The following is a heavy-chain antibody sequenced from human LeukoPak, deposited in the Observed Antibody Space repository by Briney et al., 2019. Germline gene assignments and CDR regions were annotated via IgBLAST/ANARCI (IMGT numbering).Heavy chain of an antibody. Sequence: GGSLRLSCAASGFKFTSYSMNWVRQAPGKGLEWISYISSSGSPIYYADSVKGRTISRGNAKKSSDLQMTNLTAEDTAVYFCARGSRFDYWGQGAPVTVSS. CDR3: ARGSRFDY. V-gene: IGHV3-48*04. CDR2: ISSSGSPI. J-gene: IGHJ4*02. CDR1: GFKFTSYS.